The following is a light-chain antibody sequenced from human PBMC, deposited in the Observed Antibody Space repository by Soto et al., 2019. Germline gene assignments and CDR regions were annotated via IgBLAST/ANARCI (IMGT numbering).Light chain of an antibody. CDR2: DAS. CDR3: HQRSNWPPDT. V-gene: IGKV3-11*01. J-gene: IGKJ5*01. CDR1: QSINRH. Sequence: IVLTQSPATLSLSPGERATLSCRASQSINRHLAWYRQKPGQAPRLLIYDASNRATGIPARFSGSGSGTDFTLTISSLEPEDFAVYYCHQRSNWPPDTFGQGTRLEIK.